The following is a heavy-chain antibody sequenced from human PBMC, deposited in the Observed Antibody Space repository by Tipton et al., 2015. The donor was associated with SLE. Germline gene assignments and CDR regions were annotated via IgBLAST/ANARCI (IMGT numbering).Heavy chain of an antibody. CDR2: INHSGIT. D-gene: IGHD4/OR15-4a*01. V-gene: IGHV4-34*01. J-gene: IGHJ4*02. CDR1: GGSFSGYS. Sequence: TLSLTCAVYGGSFSGYSWTWIRQAPRKGLVWIGDINHSGITNYNPSLKSRVTISLDTSKSQFSLRVNSVTAADTAVYYCARPRRARDYATSAAYYLDFWGQGTLVTVSS. CDR3: ARPRRARDYATSAAYYLDF.